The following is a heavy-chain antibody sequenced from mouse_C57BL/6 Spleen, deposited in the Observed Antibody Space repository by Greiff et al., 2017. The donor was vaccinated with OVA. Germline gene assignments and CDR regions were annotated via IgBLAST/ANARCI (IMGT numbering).Heavy chain of an antibody. V-gene: IGHV5-6*01. CDR1: GFTFSSYG. J-gene: IGHJ4*01. D-gene: IGHD1-1*02. CDR3: ARRGGFDAMDY. CDR2: ISSGGSYT. Sequence: EVQGVESGGDLVKPGGSLKLSCAASGFTFSSYGMSWVRQTPDKRLEWVATISSGGSYTYYPDSVKGRFTISRDKAKNTLYLQMSSLKSEDTAMYYCARRGGFDAMDYWGQGTSVTVSS.